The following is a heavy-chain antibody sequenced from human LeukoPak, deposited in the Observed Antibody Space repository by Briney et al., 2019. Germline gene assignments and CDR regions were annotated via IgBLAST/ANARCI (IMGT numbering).Heavy chain of an antibody. V-gene: IGHV4-30-4*08. J-gene: IGHJ4*02. D-gene: IGHD5-12*01. CDR3: ARVRGYSGYGVDY. Sequence: PSETLSLTCTVSGGSISSGDYYWSWIRQPPGKGLEWIGYIYYSGSTYYNPSLKRRVTISVDTSKNQFSLKLSSVTAADTAVYYCARVRGYSGYGVDYWGQGTLVTVSS. CDR2: IYYSGST. CDR1: GGSISSGDYY.